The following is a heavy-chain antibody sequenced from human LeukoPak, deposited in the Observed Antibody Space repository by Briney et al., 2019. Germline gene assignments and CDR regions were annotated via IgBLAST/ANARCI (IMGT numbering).Heavy chain of an antibody. V-gene: IGHV1-18*01. Sequence: ASVKVSCKASGYTFTSYGISWVRQAPGQGLEWMGWISAYNGNTNYAQKLQGRVTMTTDTSTSTAYMELGSLRSDDTAVYYCARVLGIVPDYYYYYMDVWGKGTTVTVSS. J-gene: IGHJ6*03. CDR3: ARVLGIVPDYYYYYMDV. CDR1: GYTFTSYG. D-gene: IGHD7-27*01. CDR2: ISAYNGNT.